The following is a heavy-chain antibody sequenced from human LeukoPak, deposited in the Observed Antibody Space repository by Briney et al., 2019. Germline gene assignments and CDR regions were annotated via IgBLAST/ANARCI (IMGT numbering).Heavy chain of an antibody. V-gene: IGHV3-30-3*01. D-gene: IGHD2-21*01. CDR1: GFTFSSYA. J-gene: IGHJ3*02. CDR3: ARGQIPDAFDI. CDR2: ISYDGSNK. Sequence: PGGSLRLSCAASGFTFSSYAMHWVRQAPGKGLEWVAVISYDGSNKYYADSVKGRFTISRDNSKNTLYLQMNSLRAEDTAVYYCARGQIPDAFDIWGQGTMVTVSS.